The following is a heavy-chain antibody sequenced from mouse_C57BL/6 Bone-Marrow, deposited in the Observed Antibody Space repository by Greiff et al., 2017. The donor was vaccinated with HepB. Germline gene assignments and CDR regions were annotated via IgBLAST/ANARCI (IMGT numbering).Heavy chain of an antibody. CDR1: GFTFSSYA. D-gene: IGHD2-4*01. J-gene: IGHJ3*01. Sequence: EVQVVESGEGLVKPGGSLKLSCAASGFTFSSYAMSWVRQTPEKRLEWVAYISSGGDYIYYADTVKGRFTISRDNARNTLYLQMSSLKSEDTAMYYCTRVRYDYDEAWFAYWGQGTLVTVSA. V-gene: IGHV5-9-1*02. CDR3: TRVRYDYDEAWFAY. CDR2: ISSGGDYI.